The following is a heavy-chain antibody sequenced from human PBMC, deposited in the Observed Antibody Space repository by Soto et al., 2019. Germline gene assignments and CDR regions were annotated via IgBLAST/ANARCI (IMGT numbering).Heavy chain of an antibody. J-gene: IGHJ2*01. V-gene: IGHV2-26*01. CDR2: IFSNDEK. D-gene: IGHD4-17*01. CDR1: GFSLSNARMG. CDR3: ARATTVTALYWYFDL. Sequence: KESGPVLVKPTETLTLTCTVSGFSLSNARMGVSWIRQPPGKALEWLAHIFSNDEKSYSTSLKSRLTISKDTSKSQVVLTMPNMDPVDTATYCCARATTVTALYWYFDLWGRGTLVTVSS.